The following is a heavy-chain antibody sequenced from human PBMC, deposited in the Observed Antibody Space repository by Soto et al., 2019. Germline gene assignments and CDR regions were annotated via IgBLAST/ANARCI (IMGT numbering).Heavy chain of an antibody. J-gene: IGHJ5*02. CDR3: ARGYVGYCSGGTCYWFDP. D-gene: IGHD2-15*01. Sequence: GGSLRLSCAASGFSFSSYSMNWVRQAPGKGLEWVSSISSSASHINYADSVKGRFTISRDNAKKSLYLQMNSLRAEDTAVYYCARGYVGYCSGGTCYWFDPWGQGTLVTVSS. CDR1: GFSFSSYS. CDR2: ISSSASHI. V-gene: IGHV3-21*04.